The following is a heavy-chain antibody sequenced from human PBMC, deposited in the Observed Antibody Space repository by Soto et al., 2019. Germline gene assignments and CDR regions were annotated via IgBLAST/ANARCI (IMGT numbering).Heavy chain of an antibody. CDR1: GGSFSAYY. CDR3: ASDYSGYSADPEYYGVEV. J-gene: IGHJ6*02. CDR2: IIHSEST. Sequence: SETLSLTCAVYGGSFSAYYWSWVRQPPGKGLEWIGEIIHSESTKYNPSLKSRVTISVDTSKNQFSLSLKSVTAADTAVYYCASDYSGYSADPEYYGVEVWGQGTTVTVSS. D-gene: IGHD3-22*01. V-gene: IGHV4-34*12.